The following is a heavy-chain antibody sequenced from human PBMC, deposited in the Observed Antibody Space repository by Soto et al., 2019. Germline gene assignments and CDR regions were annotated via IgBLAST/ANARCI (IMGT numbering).Heavy chain of an antibody. CDR3: ARQGFPIAAAGTFGPAFDY. D-gene: IGHD6-13*01. CDR1: GGSISSYY. CDR2: IYYSGST. J-gene: IGHJ4*02. V-gene: IGHV4-59*08. Sequence: SETLSLTCTVSGGSISSYYWSWIRQPPGKGLEWIGYIYYSGSTNYNPSLKSRVTISVDTSKNQFSLKLSSVTAADTAVYYCARQGFPIAAAGTFGPAFDYWGQGTLVTVSS.